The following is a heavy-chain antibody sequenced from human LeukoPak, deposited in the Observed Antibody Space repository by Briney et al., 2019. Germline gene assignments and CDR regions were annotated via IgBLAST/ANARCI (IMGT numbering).Heavy chain of an antibody. V-gene: IGHV4-31*03. CDR2: IYYSGST. Sequence: SETLSLTCTVSGGSISSGGYYWSWIRQHPGKGLEWIGYIYYSGSTYYNPSLKSRVTISVDTSKNQFSLKLSSVTAADTAVYYCAREGESLSLFDYWGRGTLVTVSS. J-gene: IGHJ4*02. D-gene: IGHD3-10*01. CDR1: GGSISSGGYY. CDR3: AREGESLSLFDY.